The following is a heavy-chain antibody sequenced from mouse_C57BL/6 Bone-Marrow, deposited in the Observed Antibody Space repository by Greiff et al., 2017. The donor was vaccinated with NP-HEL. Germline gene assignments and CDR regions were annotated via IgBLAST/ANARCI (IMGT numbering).Heavy chain of an antibody. CDR1: GYSFTGYY. CDR2: INPSTGGT. CDR3: ARCPTSY. D-gene: IGHD2-10*01. J-gene: IGHJ3*01. Sequence: VQLKQSGPELVKPGASVKISCKASGYSFTGYYMNWVKQSPEKSLEWIGEINPSTGGTTYNEKFKAKATLTVDKSSSTAYMQLKSLTSEDSAVYYCARCPTSYWGQGTLVTVSA. V-gene: IGHV1-42*01.